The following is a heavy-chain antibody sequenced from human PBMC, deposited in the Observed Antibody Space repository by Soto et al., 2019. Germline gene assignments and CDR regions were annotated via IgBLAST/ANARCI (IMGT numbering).Heavy chain of an antibody. CDR1: GFTFSSYS. J-gene: IGHJ4*02. CDR3: AREKVVVGALDY. V-gene: IGHV3-48*01. D-gene: IGHD2-15*01. CDR2: ISSGSNTL. Sequence: EVQVVESGGGLVQPGGSLRLSCAASGFTFSSYSMNWVRQAPGKGLEWVSYISSGSNTLYYADSVKGRFTISRDNAKSSLFLQMNSLRAEDTAVYYCAREKVVVGALDYWGQGTLVTVSS.